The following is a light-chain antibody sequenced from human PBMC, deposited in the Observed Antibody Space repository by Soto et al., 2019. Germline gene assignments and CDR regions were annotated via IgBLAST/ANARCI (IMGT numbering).Light chain of an antibody. CDR2: DDS. J-gene: IGLJ2*01. Sequence: QSVLTQPPSVSGAPGQRVTISCAGNSYNIGAGYDVNWYQQLPGTAPKLLIYDDSNRPSGVPDRFSGSRSATSASLAITGLQAEDEANYYCQSSDSSLSGSVVFGGGIKLTVL. CDR1: SYNIGAGYD. CDR3: QSSDSSLSGSVV. V-gene: IGLV1-40*01.